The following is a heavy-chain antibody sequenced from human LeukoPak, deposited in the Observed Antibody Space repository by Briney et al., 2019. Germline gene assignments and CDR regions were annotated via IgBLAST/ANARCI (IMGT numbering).Heavy chain of an antibody. D-gene: IGHD3-22*01. CDR1: GFRVSDYY. V-gene: IGHV3-53*05. CDR3: ARARVDDSSGELWFDP. Sequence: GGSLRLSCAVSGFRVSDYYMSWVRQAPGKGLEWVGLIRDSGEAFYADFARGRFAISRDESEYTLYLQMNSLRSEDTAVYYCARARVDDSSGELWFDPWGQGTLVTVSS. CDR2: IRDSGEA. J-gene: IGHJ5*02.